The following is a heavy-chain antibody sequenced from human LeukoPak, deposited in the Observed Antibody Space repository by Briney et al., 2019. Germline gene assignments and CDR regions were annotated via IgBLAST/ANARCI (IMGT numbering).Heavy chain of an antibody. Sequence: ASVKVSCKVSGYTLTELSMHWVRQAPGKGLEWMGGFDPEDGETIYARKFQGRVTMTEDTSTDTAYMELSSLRSEDTAVYYCATDQGIASGDAFDIWGQGTMVTVSS. J-gene: IGHJ3*02. D-gene: IGHD6-13*01. V-gene: IGHV1-24*01. CDR3: ATDQGIASGDAFDI. CDR2: FDPEDGET. CDR1: GYTLTELS.